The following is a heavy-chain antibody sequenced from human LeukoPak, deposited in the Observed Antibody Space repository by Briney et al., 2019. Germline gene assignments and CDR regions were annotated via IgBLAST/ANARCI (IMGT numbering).Heavy chain of an antibody. Sequence: GGSLRLSCAASGFTFSSSWMHWVRQPPGKGLVGVSLISTDGSSTSYADSVKGRFTISIDNAKTTVYLQMNSLRVEDTALYYCTRGLAYWGQGTLVTVSS. CDR3: TRGLAY. V-gene: IGHV3-74*01. J-gene: IGHJ4*02. CDR2: ISTDGSST. D-gene: IGHD3-16*01. CDR1: GFTFSSSW.